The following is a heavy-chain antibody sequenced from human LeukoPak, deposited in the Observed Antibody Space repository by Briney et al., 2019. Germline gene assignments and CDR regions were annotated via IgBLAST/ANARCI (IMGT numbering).Heavy chain of an antibody. D-gene: IGHD3-22*01. CDR3: ARAEHYGSSGYYRS. CDR2: IIPIFGTA. Sequence: GASVKVSCKASGGTFSSYAISWVRQAPGQGLEWMGGIIPIFGTANYAQKFQGRVTITADESTSTAYMELSSLRSEDTAVYYCARAEHYGSSGYYRSWGQGTLVTVSS. V-gene: IGHV1-69*13. CDR1: GGTFSSYA. J-gene: IGHJ5*02.